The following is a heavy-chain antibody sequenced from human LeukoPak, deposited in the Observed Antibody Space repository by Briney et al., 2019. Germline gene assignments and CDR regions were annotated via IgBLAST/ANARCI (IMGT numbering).Heavy chain of an antibody. Sequence: GGSLRLSCAASGFTFSNAWMSWVRQAPGKGLEWVGRIKSKNDGGTTDYAAPVKGRFTISRDDSKNTLYLQMNSLKIEDTAVYYCASVLREGSCYRYWGQGTLVTVSS. CDR1: GFTFSNAW. CDR2: IKSKNDGGTT. J-gene: IGHJ4*02. V-gene: IGHV3-15*01. CDR3: ASVLREGSCYRY. D-gene: IGHD2-15*01.